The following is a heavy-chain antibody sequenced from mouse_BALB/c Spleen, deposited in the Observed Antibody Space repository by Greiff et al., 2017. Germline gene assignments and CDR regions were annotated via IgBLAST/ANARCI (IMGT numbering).Heavy chain of an antibody. CDR2: ISYDGSN. D-gene: IGHD1-1*01. J-gene: IGHJ3*01. CDR1: GYSITSGYY. Sequence: EVQLQESGPGLVKPSQSLSLTCSVTGYSITSGYYWNWIRQFPGNKLEWMGYISYDGSNNYNPSLKNRISITRDTSKNQFFLKLNSVTTEDTATYYCARDSPDYYGSSYEAYWGQGTLVTVSA. V-gene: IGHV3-6*02. CDR3: ARDSPDYYGSSYEAY.